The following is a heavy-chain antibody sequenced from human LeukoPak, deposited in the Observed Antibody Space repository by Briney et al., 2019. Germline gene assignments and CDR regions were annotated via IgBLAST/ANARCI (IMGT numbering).Heavy chain of an antibody. J-gene: IGHJ6*03. CDR2: IYHSGST. V-gene: IGHV4-38-2*02. Sequence: PSETLSLTCTVSGYSISSGYYWGWIRQPPGKGLEWIGSIYHSGSTYYNPSLKSRVTISVDTSKNQFSLKLSSVTAAGTAVYYCARATYYYGSGSYSPAMDVWGKGTTVTVSS. CDR3: ARATYYYGSGSYSPAMDV. CDR1: GYSISSGYY. D-gene: IGHD3-10*01.